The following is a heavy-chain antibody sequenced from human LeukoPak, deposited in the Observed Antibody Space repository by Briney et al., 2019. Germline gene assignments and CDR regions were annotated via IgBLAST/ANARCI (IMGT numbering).Heavy chain of an antibody. V-gene: IGHV4-30-2*01. CDR1: GGSISSGGYS. CDR2: IYHSGST. D-gene: IGHD2-21*01. Sequence: SQTLSLTCAVSGGSISSGGYSWSWIRQPPGKGPEWIGYIYHSGSTYYNPSLKSRVTISVDRSKNQFSLKLSSVTAADTAVCYCARDIKVINPNNWLDPWGQGTLVTVSS. J-gene: IGHJ5*02. CDR3: ARDIKVINPNNWLDP.